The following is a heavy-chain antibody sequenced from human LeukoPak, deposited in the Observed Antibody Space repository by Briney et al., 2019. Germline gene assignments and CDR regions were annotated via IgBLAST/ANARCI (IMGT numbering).Heavy chain of an antibody. Sequence: PGGSLRLSCAASGFMFDTYIMTWVRQAPGKGLEWVAVIWFDGTHEYYADSVKGRFTISRDNSKKTLFLQMNRLRAEDTAMYYCARAPSLFYYDDSGYYNGYFDLWGRGTLVTVSS. CDR1: GFMFDTYI. CDR2: IWFDGTHE. J-gene: IGHJ2*01. V-gene: IGHV3-33*01. D-gene: IGHD3-22*01. CDR3: ARAPSLFYYDDSGYYNGYFDL.